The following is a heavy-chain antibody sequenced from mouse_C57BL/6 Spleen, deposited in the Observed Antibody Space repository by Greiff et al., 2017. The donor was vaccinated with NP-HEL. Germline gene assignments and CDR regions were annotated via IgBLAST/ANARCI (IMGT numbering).Heavy chain of an antibody. CDR3: AREAGGYYFDY. CDR1: GYTFTSYW. CDR2: IHPNSGST. V-gene: IGHV1-64*01. Sequence: QVQLQQPGAELVKPGASVKLSCKASGYTFTSYWMHWVKQRPGQGLEWIGMIHPNSGSTHYNEKFKSKATLTVDKSSSTAYMQLSSLTSEDSAVYYCAREAGGYYFDYWGQGTTLTVSS. D-gene: IGHD3-2*02. J-gene: IGHJ2*01.